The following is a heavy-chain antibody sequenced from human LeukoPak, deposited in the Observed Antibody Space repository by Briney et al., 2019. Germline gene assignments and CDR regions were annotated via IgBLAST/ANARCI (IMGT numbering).Heavy chain of an antibody. D-gene: IGHD4-17*01. CDR1: GFTFGNFA. V-gene: IGHV3-23*01. CDR3: AKGPSTVTTRGYFDY. J-gene: IGHJ4*02. Sequence: GGSLRLSCTASGFTFGNFAMNWVRQAPGKGLEWVSGISGSGGSTYYAESVKGRFTISRDKSKSTMYLQMNSLRDEDTAVYYCAKGPSTVTTRGYFDYWGQGTLVTVSS. CDR2: ISGSGGST.